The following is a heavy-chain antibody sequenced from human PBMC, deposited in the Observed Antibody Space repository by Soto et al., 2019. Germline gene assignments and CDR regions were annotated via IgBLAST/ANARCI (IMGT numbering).Heavy chain of an antibody. CDR1: GFTFSSYA. V-gene: IGHV3-23*01. CDR2: ISGSGGST. D-gene: IGHD3-16*01. Sequence: GSLRLSCAASGFTFSSYAMSWVRQAPGKGLEWVSAISGSGGSTYYADSVKGRFTISRDNSKNTLYLQMNSLRAEDTAVYYCARDGLHLGEFNYRGQGTPVTVS. CDR3: ARDGLHLGEFNY. J-gene: IGHJ4*02.